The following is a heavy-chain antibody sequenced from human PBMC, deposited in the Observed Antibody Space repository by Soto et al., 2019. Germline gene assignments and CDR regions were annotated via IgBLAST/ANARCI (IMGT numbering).Heavy chain of an antibody. V-gene: IGHV1-18*01. J-gene: IGHJ4*02. Sequence: GASVKVSCKASGYTFTSYGISWVRQAPGQGLEWMGWISAYNGNTNYAQKLQGRVTMTTDTSTSTAYMELRSLRSDDTAVYYCARDVLVSGRRLYFDYWGQGTLVTVSS. CDR3: ARDVLVSGRRLYFDY. CDR1: GYTFTSYG. CDR2: ISAYNGNT. D-gene: IGHD3-16*01.